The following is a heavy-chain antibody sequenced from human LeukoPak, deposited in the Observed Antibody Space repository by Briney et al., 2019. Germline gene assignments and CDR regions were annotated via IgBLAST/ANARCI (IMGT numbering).Heavy chain of an antibody. Sequence: GGSLRLSCAASGFTFSNYWMSWVRQAPGKGLEWVSTISGSGGSTYYADSVKGRFTISRDNSKNTLYLQMNSLRAEDTAVYYCAKAWYYYDSSGDYWGQGTLVTVSS. D-gene: IGHD3-22*01. CDR3: AKAWYYYDSSGDY. J-gene: IGHJ4*02. CDR2: ISGSGGST. V-gene: IGHV3-23*01. CDR1: GFTFSNYW.